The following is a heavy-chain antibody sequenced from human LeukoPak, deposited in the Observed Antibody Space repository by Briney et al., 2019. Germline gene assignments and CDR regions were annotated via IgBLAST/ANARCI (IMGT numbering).Heavy chain of an antibody. J-gene: IGHJ4*02. V-gene: IGHV3-11*01. CDR2: IGPSGNFI. CDR1: GFTFSDSY. Sequence: GGSLRLSCEAPGFTFSDSYMSWLRQPPGKGLESISYIGPSGNFINYADSVKGRFTISRDNAKKSLYLQINSLRAEDTAVYYCSRDPRVLDYWGQGTLVTVSS. CDR3: SRDPRVLDY.